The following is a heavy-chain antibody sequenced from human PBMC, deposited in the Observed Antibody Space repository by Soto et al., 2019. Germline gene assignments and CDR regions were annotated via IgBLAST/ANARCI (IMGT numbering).Heavy chain of an antibody. CDR3: AKGSQEKGSLSFAMDV. D-gene: IGHD2-15*01. CDR2: ISHDGSEK. V-gene: IGHV3-30*18. J-gene: IGHJ6*02. Sequence: QVHLEETGGGVVQTGRSLRLSCAASGFIFSTYGMHWVRQAPGKGLEWVVVISHDGSEKHYADSVKGRFTISRYNSKNTLYLQMNSLRVEYTTVYYCAKGSQEKGSLSFAMDVWGQGTTVAVSS. CDR1: GFIFSTYG.